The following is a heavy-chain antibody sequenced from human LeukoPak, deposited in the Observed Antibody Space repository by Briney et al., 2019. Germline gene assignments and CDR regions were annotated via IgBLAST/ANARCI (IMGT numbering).Heavy chain of an antibody. Sequence: GGSLRLSCAASGFTFSSYGMHWVRQAPGKGLERVAVIWYDGSNKYYADSVKGRFTISRDNSRNTLYLQMNSLRAEDTAVYYCARDRVRGLFDYWGQGTLVTVSS. D-gene: IGHD3-10*01. V-gene: IGHV3-33*01. CDR3: ARDRVRGLFDY. J-gene: IGHJ4*02. CDR1: GFTFSSYG. CDR2: IWYDGSNK.